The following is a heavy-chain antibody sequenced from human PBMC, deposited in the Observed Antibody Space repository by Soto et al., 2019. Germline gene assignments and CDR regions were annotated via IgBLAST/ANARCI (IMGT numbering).Heavy chain of an antibody. CDR3: RRSCGWGRDLWFDP. J-gene: IGHJ5*02. D-gene: IGHD3-10*01. CDR1: KNTFSSYW. Sequence: AESMKISCNGSKNTFSSYWTAWVRQLAGKVLEWVCIIYPNGSNTCYRPSFQGQVTISDDKSITTAYLEWSSLKASDTAMYYWRRSCGWGRDLWFDPWGQGTRVTVSS. CDR2: IYPNGSNT. V-gene: IGHV5-51*01.